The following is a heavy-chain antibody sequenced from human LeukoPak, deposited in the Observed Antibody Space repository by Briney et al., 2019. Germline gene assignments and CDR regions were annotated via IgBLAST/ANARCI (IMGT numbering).Heavy chain of an antibody. V-gene: IGHV3-30*02. J-gene: IGHJ4*02. CDR3: ARAMSTFGGVRNYFDS. D-gene: IGHD3-16*01. CDR2: IWYDGSNK. Sequence: AGGSLRLSCAASGFTFSSYGMHWVRQAPGKGLEWVAFIWYDGSNKYYADSVKGRFTISRDNSKNTLYLQMNSLRAEDTAVYYCARAMSTFGGVRNYFDSWGQGTLVTVSS. CDR1: GFTFSSYG.